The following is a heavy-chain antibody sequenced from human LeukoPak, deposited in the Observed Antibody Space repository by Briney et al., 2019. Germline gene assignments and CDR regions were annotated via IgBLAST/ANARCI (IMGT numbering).Heavy chain of an antibody. J-gene: IGHJ4*02. D-gene: IGHD3-9*01. V-gene: IGHV3-64D*06. CDR2: ITRNGGSA. CDR3: VIVRGYFDSSGSDY. CDR1: GFTFSSYT. Sequence: SGGSLRLSCSASGFTFSSYTIHWVRQAPGKGLEFVSAITRNGGSAYYADSVKGRFTISRDNSKNTVYLQMSSLRAEDTAVYYCVIVRGYFDSSGSDYWGQGTLVSVSS.